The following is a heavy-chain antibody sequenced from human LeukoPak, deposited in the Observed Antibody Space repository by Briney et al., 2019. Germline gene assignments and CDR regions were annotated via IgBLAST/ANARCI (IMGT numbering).Heavy chain of an antibody. J-gene: IGHJ4*02. CDR2: IKLDGSEK. CDR1: GFTFGKYW. D-gene: IGHD3-22*01. V-gene: IGHV3-7*03. Sequence: GGSLRLSCVASGFTFGKYWMSWVRQAPGKGLEWVANIKLDGSEKNYVDSVKGRFTISRDNTKNSLYLQMNSLRAEDTAVYYCAGGLYDSSGYYQYYFEYWGQGTLVTVSS. CDR3: AGGLYDSSGYYQYYFEY.